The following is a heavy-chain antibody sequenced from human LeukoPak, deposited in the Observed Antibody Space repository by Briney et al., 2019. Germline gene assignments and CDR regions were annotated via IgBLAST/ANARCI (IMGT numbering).Heavy chain of an antibody. D-gene: IGHD6-19*01. CDR1: GYTFTSYG. V-gene: IGHV1-18*01. CDR3: AREGQVAGTHQIDY. Sequence: ASVKVSCKASGYTFTSYGIGWVRQAPGQGLEWMGWISAYNGNTNYAQKLQGRVTMTTDTSTSTAYMELRSLRSDDTAVYYCAREGQVAGTHQIDYWGQGTLVTASS. CDR2: ISAYNGNT. J-gene: IGHJ4*02.